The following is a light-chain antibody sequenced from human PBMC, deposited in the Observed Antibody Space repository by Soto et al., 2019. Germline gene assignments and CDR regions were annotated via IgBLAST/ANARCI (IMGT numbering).Light chain of an antibody. Sequence: EILLTQSPAFLSASLGDRATLSCRASQSVSSHLAWYQQRPGKAPRLLIYAASAMHSGIPARFSGSASGTEFTLTISSLQPEDFAVYYCQQVGSWPLNFGGGTKVDIK. CDR2: AAS. V-gene: IGKV1-9*01. CDR1: QSVSSH. CDR3: QQVGSWPLN. J-gene: IGKJ4*01.